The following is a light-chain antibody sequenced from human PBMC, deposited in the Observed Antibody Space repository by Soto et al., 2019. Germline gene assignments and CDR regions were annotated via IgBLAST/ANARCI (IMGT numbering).Light chain of an antibody. CDR1: XXXXASNY. CDR2: EDN. V-gene: IGLV6-57*04. CDR3: QSYDSSNLVV. Sequence: NFMLTQPHSVSXSXXXTXXXXXXXXXXXXASNYVQWYQQRPGSAPTTVIYEDNQRPSGVPDRFSGSIDSSSNSASLTISGLKTEDEADYYCQSYDSSNLVVFGGGTKLTVL. J-gene: IGLJ2*01.